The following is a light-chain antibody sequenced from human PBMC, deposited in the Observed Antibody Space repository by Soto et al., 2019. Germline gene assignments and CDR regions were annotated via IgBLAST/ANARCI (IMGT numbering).Light chain of an antibody. CDR2: GAS. J-gene: IGKJ5*01. CDR1: QSVSSY. Sequence: EIVLTQSPGTLSLSPGERATLSCRASQSVSSYLAWYQQKPGQAPRLLIYGASNRATGIPRRCSGSGSGTDVALTISSLEPKDFAVYYCQQRSNWPPFTFGQGTRLEIK. V-gene: IGKV3-11*01. CDR3: QQRSNWPPFT.